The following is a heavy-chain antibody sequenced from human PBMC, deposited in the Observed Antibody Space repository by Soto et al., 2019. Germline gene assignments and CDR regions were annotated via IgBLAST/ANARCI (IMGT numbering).Heavy chain of an antibody. CDR1: GFTFDDYA. D-gene: IGHD6-19*01. J-gene: IGHJ6*03. CDR2: ISWNSGSI. CDR3: AKSGSSGWYREGYYYYYMDV. Sequence: GGSLRLSCAASGFTFDDYAMHWVRQAPGKGLEWVSGISWNSGSIGYADSVKGRFTISRDNAKNSLYLQMNSLRAEDTALYYCAKSGSSGWYREGYYYYYMDVWGKGTTVTVSS. V-gene: IGHV3-9*01.